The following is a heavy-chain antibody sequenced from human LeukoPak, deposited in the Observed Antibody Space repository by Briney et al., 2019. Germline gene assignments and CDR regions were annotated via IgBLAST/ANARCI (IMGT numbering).Heavy chain of an antibody. Sequence: SETLSLTCTVSGYSISSGYYWGWIRQPPGKGLEWIGYIYYSGSTNYNPSLKSRVTISVDTSKNQFSLKLSSVTAADTAVYYCARVNGWELLHYYYYYMDVWGKGTTVTISS. CDR2: IYYSGST. CDR1: GYSISSGYY. CDR3: ARVNGWELLHYYYYYMDV. D-gene: IGHD1-26*01. V-gene: IGHV4-61*01. J-gene: IGHJ6*03.